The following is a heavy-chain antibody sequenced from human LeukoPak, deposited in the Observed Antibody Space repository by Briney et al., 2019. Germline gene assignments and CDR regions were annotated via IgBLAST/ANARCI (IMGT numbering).Heavy chain of an antibody. Sequence: SETLSLTCTVSGGSISSSSYYWGWIRQPPGKGLERIGSIYYSGSTYYNPSLKSRVTISVDTSKNQFSLKLNFVTAADTAMYYCARMFRSSWYINWFDPWGQGTLVTVSS. CDR3: ARMFRSSWYINWFDP. J-gene: IGHJ5*02. D-gene: IGHD6-13*01. V-gene: IGHV4-39*07. CDR1: GGSISSSSYY. CDR2: IYYSGST.